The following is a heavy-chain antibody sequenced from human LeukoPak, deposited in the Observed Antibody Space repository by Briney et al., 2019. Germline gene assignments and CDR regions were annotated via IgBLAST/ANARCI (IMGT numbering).Heavy chain of an antibody. CDR3: ARGERDHDY. J-gene: IGHJ4*02. CDR2: ISAYNGNT. D-gene: IGHD1-14*01. V-gene: IGHV1-18*01. CDR1: GYTFTSYG. Sequence: GASVKVSCKASGYTFTSYGISWVRQAPGQGLEGMGWISAYNGNTNYAQKRQGRVTMTTDTSTSTAYMELRSLRSADTTVYDCARGERDHDYWGQGTLVTVSS.